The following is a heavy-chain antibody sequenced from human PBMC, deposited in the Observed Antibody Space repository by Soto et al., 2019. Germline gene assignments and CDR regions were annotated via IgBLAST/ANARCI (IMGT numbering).Heavy chain of an antibody. Sequence: SETLSLTCTVSGGSISSGDYYWSWIRQPPGKGLEWIGYIYYSGSTYYNPSLKSRVTISVDTSKNQFSLKLSSVTAADTAVYYCARALGSSGWYFAFDIWGQGTMVT. CDR1: GGSISSGDYY. J-gene: IGHJ3*02. CDR3: ARALGSSGWYFAFDI. D-gene: IGHD6-19*01. CDR2: IYYSGST. V-gene: IGHV4-30-4*01.